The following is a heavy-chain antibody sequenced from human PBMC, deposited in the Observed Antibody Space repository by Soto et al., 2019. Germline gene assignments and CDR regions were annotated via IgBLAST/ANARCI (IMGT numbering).Heavy chain of an antibody. Sequence: GGSLRLSCAASGFTFDDYAMHWVRQTPGKGLEWVSGITWNSGTIGYAVFVNSRITINPDTSKNQFSLHLNSVTPEDAAVYYCARESYGSGSYDGMDVWGQGTTVTVSS. CDR1: GFTFDDYA. CDR2: ITWNSGTI. D-gene: IGHD3-10*01. CDR3: ARESYGSGSYDGMDV. V-gene: IGHV3-9*01. J-gene: IGHJ6*02.